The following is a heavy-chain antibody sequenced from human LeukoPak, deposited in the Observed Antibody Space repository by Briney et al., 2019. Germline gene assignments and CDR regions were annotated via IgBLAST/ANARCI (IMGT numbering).Heavy chain of an antibody. CDR1: GYSFTKYW. J-gene: IGHJ5*02. V-gene: IGHV5-51*01. D-gene: IGHD3-10*01. CDR2: IYPANSDT. CDR3: ARERESGSSWFDP. Sequence: GESLKISCKASGYSFTKYWIGWVRQMSGKGLEWMAIIYPANSDTRYSASFQGQVTISADTSITTAYLQWSSLTASDTAMYYCARERESGSSWFDPWGQGTLVTVSS.